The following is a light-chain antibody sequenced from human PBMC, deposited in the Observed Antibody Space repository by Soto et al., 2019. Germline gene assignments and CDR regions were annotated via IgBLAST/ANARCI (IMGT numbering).Light chain of an antibody. V-gene: IGKV3-20*01. CDR3: QQYGSSLFT. Sequence: EIVLTPSPGTLSLSIGERATLPCRASQSVSSKYLAWYQQKPGQAPRVLIYGRSIRASGVPERFSGGGSGTDFTLTITTLEPEDFAVYYCQQYGSSLFTFGPGTKVDIK. J-gene: IGKJ3*01. CDR2: GRS. CDR1: QSVSSKY.